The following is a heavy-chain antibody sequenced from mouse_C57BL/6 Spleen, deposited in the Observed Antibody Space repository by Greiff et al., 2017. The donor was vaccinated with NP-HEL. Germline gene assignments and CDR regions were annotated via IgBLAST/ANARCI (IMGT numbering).Heavy chain of an antibody. CDR3: AREGGYYGSRRAWFAY. D-gene: IGHD1-1*01. Sequence: LEESGAELVRPGASVKLSCKASGYTFTDYYINWVKQRPGQGLEWIARIYPGSGNTYYNEKFKGKATLTAEKSSSTAYMQLSSLTSEDSAVYFCAREGGYYGSRRAWFAYWGQGTLVTVSA. J-gene: IGHJ3*01. CDR1: GYTFTDYY. V-gene: IGHV1-76*01. CDR2: IYPGSGNT.